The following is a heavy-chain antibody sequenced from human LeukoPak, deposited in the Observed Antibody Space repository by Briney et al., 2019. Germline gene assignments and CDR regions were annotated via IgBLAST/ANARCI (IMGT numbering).Heavy chain of an antibody. CDR3: ARVPDNRFYYYYMDV. Sequence: PVKVSCKASGGTFSSYAISWVRQAPGQGLEWMGGIIPIFGTANYAQKFQGRVTITTDESTSTAYMELSSLRSEDTAVYYCARVPDNRFYYYYMDVWGKGTTVTVSS. V-gene: IGHV1-69*05. CDR1: GGTFSSYA. J-gene: IGHJ6*03. D-gene: IGHD1-14*01. CDR2: IIPIFGTA.